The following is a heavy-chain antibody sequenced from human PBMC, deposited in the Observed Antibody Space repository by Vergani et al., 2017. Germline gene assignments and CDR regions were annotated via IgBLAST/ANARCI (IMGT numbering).Heavy chain of an antibody. CDR2: LTGGGGST. V-gene: IGHV3-23*01. CDR3: VKDAGSYENFFDS. D-gene: IGHD1-26*01. Sequence: EVQLLESGGSLKQPGGSVRLSCAASVFTFSTYAMHWVRQSPGKGLEWVSALTGGGGSTYYADSFKGRFIISRDNSRDTLYLQLNSLRPVDTATDYCVKDAGSYENFFDSWGQGTLVTVSS. J-gene: IGHJ4*02. CDR1: VFTFSTYA.